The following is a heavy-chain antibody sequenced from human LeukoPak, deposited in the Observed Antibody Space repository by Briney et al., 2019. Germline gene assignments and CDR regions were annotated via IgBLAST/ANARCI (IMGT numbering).Heavy chain of an antibody. D-gene: IGHD1-1*01. CDR3: ARGYGDY. CDR2: IYSSGST. J-gene: IGHJ4*02. V-gene: IGHV4-39*07. CDR1: GGSISSSYYY. Sequence: SETLSLTCTVSGGSISSSYYYWGWIRQPPGKGLEWIGSIYSSGSTYYNPSLKSRVTISVDRSKNQFSLKLSSVTAADTAVYYCARGYGDYWGQGTLVTVSS.